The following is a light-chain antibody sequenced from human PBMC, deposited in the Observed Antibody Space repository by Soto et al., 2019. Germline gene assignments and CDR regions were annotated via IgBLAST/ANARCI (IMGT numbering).Light chain of an antibody. J-gene: IGKJ1*01. CDR3: QQYNNWPFPSWT. CDR2: GAS. Sequence: EIVMTQSPATLSVSPGERATLSCRASQSVSSNLAWYQQKPGQAPRLLIYGASTRATGIPARFSGSGSGTEFTLTISSLQSEDFAVSYCQQYNNWPFPSWTFGQGTKVESK. CDR1: QSVSSN. V-gene: IGKV3-15*01.